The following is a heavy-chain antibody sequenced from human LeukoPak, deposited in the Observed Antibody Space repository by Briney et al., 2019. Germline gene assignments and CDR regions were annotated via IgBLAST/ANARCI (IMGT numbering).Heavy chain of an antibody. J-gene: IGHJ4*02. D-gene: IGHD6-19*01. CDR3: ARGTGKPQWLVLSWFDY. CDR1: GFTVSSNY. V-gene: IGHV3-53*01. CDR2: IYSGGST. Sequence: PGGSLRLSCAASGFTVSSNYMSWVRQAPGKGLEWVSVIYSGGSTYYADSVKGRFTISRDNAKNSLYLQMNSLRAEDTAVYYCARGTGKPQWLVLSWFDYWGQGTLVTVSS.